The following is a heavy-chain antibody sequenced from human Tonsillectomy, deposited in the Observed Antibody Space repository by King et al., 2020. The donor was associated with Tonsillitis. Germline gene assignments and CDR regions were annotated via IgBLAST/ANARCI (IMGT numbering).Heavy chain of an antibody. CDR3: AKTPGSYDYSFDK. CDR2: ISSSSEFI. V-gene: IGHV3-21*01. Sequence: QLVQSGGGLVKPGGSLRLSCAASGFTFSSYTMNWVRQAPGKGLEWVSSISSSSEFIYYADSRKGRFTISRDNAKNSLYLQMNSLRAEDTAVYFCAKTPGSYDYSFDKWGQGTLVTVSS. J-gene: IGHJ4*02. CDR1: GFTFSSYT. D-gene: IGHD3-10*01.